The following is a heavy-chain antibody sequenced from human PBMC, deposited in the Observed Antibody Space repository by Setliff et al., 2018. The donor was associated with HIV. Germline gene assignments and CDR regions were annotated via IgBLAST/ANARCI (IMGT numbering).Heavy chain of an antibody. V-gene: IGHV1-8*02. Sequence: ASVKVSCKASGYTFTSYDINWVRQAAGQGLEWKGWMNPDSRNTGYAQRFEGSVTVTWDTSTSTAYMELNNVKFEDTAVYYCARALTDYYDRGRRSHYYIDVWARGATVTVSS. CDR2: MNPDSRNT. CDR3: ARALTDYYDRGRRSHYYIDV. CDR1: GYTFTSYD. D-gene: IGHD3-22*01. J-gene: IGHJ6*03.